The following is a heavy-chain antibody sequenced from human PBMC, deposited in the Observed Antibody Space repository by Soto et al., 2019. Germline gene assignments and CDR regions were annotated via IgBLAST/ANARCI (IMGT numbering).Heavy chain of an antibody. CDR3: VNMSIARGAFDF. Sequence: PAGSLSLSCSASGFAFSSYAMHWVRQTPGKGLEYVSAISPHEGSTYYADSVKGRFTISRDDTTNTLYLQMSSLRPEYTAVYDCVNMSIARGAFDFWGQGTLVTVPQ. J-gene: IGHJ4*02. V-gene: IGHV3-64D*06. CDR2: ISPHEGST. D-gene: IGHD3-3*02. CDR1: GFAFSSYA.